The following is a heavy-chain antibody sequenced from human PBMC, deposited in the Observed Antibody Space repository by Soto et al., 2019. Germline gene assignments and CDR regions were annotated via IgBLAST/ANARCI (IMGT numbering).Heavy chain of an antibody. V-gene: IGHV4-59*02. Sequence: SETLSLTCTVSGGSVSGYYWSWIRQPPGKGLEWIGYIYYSGSTNYSPSLRSRVIMSIDTSKNQFSLKLSSVTAADTAIYYCAKLRYFDHNWFDPWGQGTLVTVSS. CDR1: GGSVSGYY. J-gene: IGHJ5*02. CDR2: IYYSGST. D-gene: IGHD3-9*01. CDR3: AKLRYFDHNWFDP.